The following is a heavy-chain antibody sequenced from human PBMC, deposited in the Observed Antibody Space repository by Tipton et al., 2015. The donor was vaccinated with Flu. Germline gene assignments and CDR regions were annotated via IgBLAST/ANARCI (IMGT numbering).Heavy chain of an antibody. CDR3: ARLRANYYDSSGYSDY. V-gene: IGHV4-39*07. CDR2: IYYSGST. D-gene: IGHD3-22*01. Sequence: TLSLTCTVSGGSISSSSYYWGWIRQPPGKGLEWIGSIYYSGSTYYNPSLKSRVTISVDTPKNQFSLKLSSVTAADTAVYYCARLRANYYDSSGYSDYWGQGTLVTVSS. CDR1: GGSISSSSYY. J-gene: IGHJ4*02.